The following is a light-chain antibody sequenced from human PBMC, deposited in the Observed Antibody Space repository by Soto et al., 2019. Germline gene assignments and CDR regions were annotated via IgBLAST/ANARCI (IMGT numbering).Light chain of an antibody. CDR3: QQYQTSPT. CDR2: SDS. J-gene: IGKJ4*01. CDR1: QSVGSDL. V-gene: IGKV3-20*01. Sequence: LVLTQSPGTLSLSPGERATLSCRASQSVGSDLLAWDQQKPGQAPRLLISSDSRRASGIPDRFSGSGSGTDFTLTISRLEAEDSAVYWCQQYQTSPTFGGGTKVEIK.